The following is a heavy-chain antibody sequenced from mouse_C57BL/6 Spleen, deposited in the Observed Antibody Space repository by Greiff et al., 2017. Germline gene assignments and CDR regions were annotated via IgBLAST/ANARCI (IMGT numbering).Heavy chain of an antibody. CDR1: GFTFSSYA. J-gene: IGHJ2*01. Sequence: EVQLVESGGGLVKPGGSLKLSCAASGFTFSSYAMSWVRQTPEKRLEWVATISDGGSYTYYPDNVKGRFTISRDNAKNNQYLQMSHLKSEDTAMYYCARDEPWDYWGQGTTLTVSS. CDR3: ARDEPWDY. V-gene: IGHV5-4*01. CDR2: ISDGGSYT.